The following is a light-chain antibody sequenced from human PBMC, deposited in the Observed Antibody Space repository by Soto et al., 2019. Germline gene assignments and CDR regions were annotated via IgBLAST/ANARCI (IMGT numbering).Light chain of an antibody. CDR1: QSVSSSY. CDR2: GAS. CDR3: QQYGSSPWT. J-gene: IGKJ1*01. Sequence: EIVLRQSPGTLSLSPGERATLSCRASQSVSSSYLAWYQQKPGQAPRLLIYGASSRATGIPDRFSGSGSGTDFILTISRLAPEDFAVYYCQQYGSSPWTFGQGTKVEIK. V-gene: IGKV3-20*01.